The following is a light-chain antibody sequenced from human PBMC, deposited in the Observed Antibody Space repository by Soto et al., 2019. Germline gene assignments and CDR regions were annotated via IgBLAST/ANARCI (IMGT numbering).Light chain of an antibody. V-gene: IGLV1-40*01. CDR1: SSNIGAGYD. J-gene: IGLJ1*01. CDR3: QSYDSSLSGWV. CDR2: GNS. Sequence: QSVLTPPPSVSWAPGHVVTISCTGSSSNIGAGYDVHWYQQLPGTAPKLLIYGNSNRPSGVPDRFSGSKSGTSASLAITGLQAEDEADYYCQSYDSSLSGWVFGTGTKVTVL.